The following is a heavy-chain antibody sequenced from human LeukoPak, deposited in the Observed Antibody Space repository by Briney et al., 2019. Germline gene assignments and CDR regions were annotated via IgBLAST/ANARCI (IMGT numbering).Heavy chain of an antibody. V-gene: IGHV3-30*03. CDR3: ARDIEDYGDYCPDY. Sequence: PGGSLRLSCAASGFTFSSYWMHWVRQAPGKGLEWVAVISYDGSNKYYADSVKGRFTISRDNSKNTLYLQMNSLRAEDTAVYYCARDIEDYGDYCPDYWGQGTLVTVSS. D-gene: IGHD4-17*01. J-gene: IGHJ4*02. CDR1: GFTFSSYW. CDR2: ISYDGSNK.